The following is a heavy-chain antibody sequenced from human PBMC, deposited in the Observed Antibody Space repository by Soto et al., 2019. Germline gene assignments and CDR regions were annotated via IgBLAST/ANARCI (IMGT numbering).Heavy chain of an antibody. CDR2: ISNDGSNK. J-gene: IGHJ4*02. CDR1: GFTFSSYA. V-gene: IGHV3-30-3*01. D-gene: IGHD2-2*02. Sequence: RRLSCAASGFTFSSYAMHWVRQAPGKGLEWVAAISNDGSNKYYADSVKGRFTISRDNSKNTLYLQMNSLRAEDAAAYSCARSQGYRVESQLQYWGYFDSWGQGTLVTVSS. CDR3: ARSQGYRVESQLQYWGYFDS.